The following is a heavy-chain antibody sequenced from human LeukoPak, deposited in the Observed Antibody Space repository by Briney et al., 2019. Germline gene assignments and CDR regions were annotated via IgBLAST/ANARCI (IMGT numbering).Heavy chain of an antibody. V-gene: IGHV4-34*01. J-gene: IGHJ4*02. CDR2: INHSGST. CDR1: GGSFSGYY. D-gene: IGHD3-16*02. Sequence: SETLSLTCAVYGGSFSGYYWSWIRQPPGKGLEWIGEINHSGSTSYNPSLKSRVTISVDTSKNQFSLKLSSVTAADTALYYCARVLGDYVWGSYRSGNFDYWGQGTLVTVSS. CDR3: ARVLGDYVWGSYRSGNFDY.